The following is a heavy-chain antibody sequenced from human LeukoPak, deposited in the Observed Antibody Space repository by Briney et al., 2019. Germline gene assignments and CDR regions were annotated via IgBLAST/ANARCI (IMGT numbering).Heavy chain of an antibody. Sequence: GGSLRLSCAASGFTFSSYSMNWVRQAPGKGLEWVSSISSSSSYIYYADSVKGRFTIYRDNAKNSLYLQMNSLRAEDTAVYYCARDLMGTQYGMDVWGQGTTVTVSS. CDR3: ARDLMGTQYGMDV. CDR2: ISSSSSYI. J-gene: IGHJ6*02. V-gene: IGHV3-21*01. CDR1: GFTFSSYS. D-gene: IGHD7-27*01.